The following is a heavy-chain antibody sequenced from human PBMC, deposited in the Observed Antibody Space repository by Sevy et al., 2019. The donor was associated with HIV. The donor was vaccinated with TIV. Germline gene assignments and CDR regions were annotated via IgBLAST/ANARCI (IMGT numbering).Heavy chain of an antibody. CDR2: TRNKADGYTT. Sequence: GGSLRLSCVASGFTFSDHYMEWVRQAPGKGLEWVGRTRNKADGYTTEYAASGKGRFTIPRDESKNSLYVQMNSLKAEDTAVYYCATHAGIAAAGRVFDYWGQGTLVTVSS. CDR3: ATHAGIAAAGRVFDY. J-gene: IGHJ4*02. V-gene: IGHV3-72*01. D-gene: IGHD6-13*01. CDR1: GFTFSDHY.